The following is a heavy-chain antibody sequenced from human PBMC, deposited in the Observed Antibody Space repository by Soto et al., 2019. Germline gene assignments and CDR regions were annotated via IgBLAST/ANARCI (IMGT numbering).Heavy chain of an antibody. Sequence: GGSLRLSCAASGFTFSTYDMHWVRQAAGRGLEWVSGIAINGDTYYIDSVKGRFTISRDNAKNSLYLQMNSLGAEDTAVYYCAREAITVGGTWWFDPWGQGTLVTVSS. D-gene: IGHD6-19*01. J-gene: IGHJ5*02. CDR3: AREAITVGGTWWFDP. CDR2: IAINGDT. CDR1: GFTFSTYD. V-gene: IGHV3-13*01.